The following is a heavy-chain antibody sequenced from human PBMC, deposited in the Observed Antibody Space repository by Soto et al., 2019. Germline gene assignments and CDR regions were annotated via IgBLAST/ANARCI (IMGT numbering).Heavy chain of an antibody. CDR3: ARNMDYYYGRGSGNGPGV. CDR2: INPKFGDT. V-gene: IGHV1-2*02. CDR1: GYTFTAYY. D-gene: IGHD3-10*02. Sequence: QVQLVQSGAEVKEPGDSVRVSCEASGYTFTAYYIHWVRRAPGQGLEWMGWINPKFGDTTYAQDFQGRVSMTRDMSISTVYMELSRLTSDDTAIYYCARNMDYYYGRGSGNGPGVWGHRTTVTVFS. J-gene: IGHJ6*02.